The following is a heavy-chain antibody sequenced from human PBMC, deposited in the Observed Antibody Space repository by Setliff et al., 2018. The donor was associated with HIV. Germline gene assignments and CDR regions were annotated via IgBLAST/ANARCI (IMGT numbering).Heavy chain of an antibody. J-gene: IGHJ4*02. D-gene: IGHD1-1*01. CDR3: AQLGMVDDFDY. CDR1: GGSISSYY. V-gene: IGHV4-4*07. Sequence: PSETLSLTCTVSGGSISSYYWSWIRQPAGKGLEWIGRIYSSGSTDYNPFLKSRVTISVDTSKNHFSLKLRSVTAADTAVYYCAQLGMVDDFDYWGQGTLVTVSS. CDR2: IYSSGST.